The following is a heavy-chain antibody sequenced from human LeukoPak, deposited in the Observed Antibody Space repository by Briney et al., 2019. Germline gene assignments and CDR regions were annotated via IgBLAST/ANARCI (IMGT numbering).Heavy chain of an antibody. CDR3: TTDSPIVVVEAATWVDY. D-gene: IGHD2-15*01. CDR2: IKSKTDGGTT. V-gene: IGHV3-15*01. J-gene: IGHJ4*02. CDR1: GFTFSNAW. Sequence: GGSLRLSCAASGFTFSNAWMSWVRQAPGKGLEWVGRIKSKTDGGTTDYAAPVKGRFTISRDDSKNTLYLQMNSLKTEDTAVYYCTTDSPIVVVEAATWVDYWGQGTLVTVSS.